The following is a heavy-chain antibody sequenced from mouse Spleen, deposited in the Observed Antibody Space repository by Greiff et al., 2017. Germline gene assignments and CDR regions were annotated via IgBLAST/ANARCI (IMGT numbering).Heavy chain of an antibody. CDR1: GYAFTNYL. J-gene: IGHJ2*01. Sequence: VQLVESGAELVRPGTSVKVSCKASGYAFTNYLIEWVKQRPGQGLEWIGVINPGSGGTNYNEKFKGKATLTADKSSSTAYMQLSSLTSDDSAVYFCARSGGYGDYWGQGTTLTVSS. V-gene: IGHV1-54*01. CDR3: ARSGGYGDY. D-gene: IGHD2-2*01. CDR2: INPGSGGT.